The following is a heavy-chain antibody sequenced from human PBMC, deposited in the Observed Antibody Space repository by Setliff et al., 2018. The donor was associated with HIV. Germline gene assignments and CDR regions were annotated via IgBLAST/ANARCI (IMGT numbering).Heavy chain of an antibody. Sequence: AASVKVSCKASGYTFTDYYMHWVQQAPGKGLEWMGRVDPEDGETIYAEKFQGRVTITADTSTDTAYMELSSLRSEDTAVYYCATVQYSYGFFDYWGQGTLVTVSS. CDR1: GYTFTDYY. CDR3: ATVQYSYGFFDY. V-gene: IGHV1-69-2*01. J-gene: IGHJ4*02. CDR2: VDPEDGET. D-gene: IGHD5-18*01.